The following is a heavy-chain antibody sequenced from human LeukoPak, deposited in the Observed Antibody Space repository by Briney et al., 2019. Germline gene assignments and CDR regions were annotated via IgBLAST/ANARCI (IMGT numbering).Heavy chain of an antibody. J-gene: IGHJ6*03. V-gene: IGHV3-23*01. D-gene: IGHD2-2*02. CDR1: GFTFSTYW. Sequence: PGGSLRLSCAASGFTFSTYWMSWVRQAPGKGLEWVSGISASGGTTYYADSVKGRFTISRDNSKNTLHLQMSSLRAEDTAVYFCANSIPGLYYYYLDVWGKGTTVTVSS. CDR3: ANSIPGLYYYYLDV. CDR2: ISASGGTT.